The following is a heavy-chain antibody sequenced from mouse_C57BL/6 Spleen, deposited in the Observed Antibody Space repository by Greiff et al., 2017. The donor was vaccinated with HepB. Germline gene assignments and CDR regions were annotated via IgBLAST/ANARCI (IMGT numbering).Heavy chain of an antibody. Sequence: LEESGAELVRPGASVKLSCKASGYTFTDYYINWVKQRPGQGLEWIARIYPGSGNTYYNEKFKGKATLTAEKSSSTAYMQLSSLTSEDSAVYFGARPGSSYGWFAYWGQGTLVTVSA. V-gene: IGHV1-76*01. CDR2: IYPGSGNT. CDR3: ARPGSSYGWFAY. J-gene: IGHJ3*01. D-gene: IGHD1-1*01. CDR1: GYTFTDYY.